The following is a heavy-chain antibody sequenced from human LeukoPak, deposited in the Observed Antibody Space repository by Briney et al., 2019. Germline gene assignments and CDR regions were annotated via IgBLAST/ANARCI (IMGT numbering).Heavy chain of an antibody. CDR1: GFSLSYYG. J-gene: IGHJ3*02. V-gene: IGHV3-30*03. D-gene: IGHD2-21*01. CDR2: IASDGSHT. Sequence: GGSLRLSCAASGFSLSYYGMHWVRQAPGKGLEWVADIASDGSHTFYVESVKGRFTISRDNSKNTLYLQMNRLRAEDTAVYFCARERQDTILHSGAFDIWGQGTMVTVSS. CDR3: ARERQDTILHSGAFDI.